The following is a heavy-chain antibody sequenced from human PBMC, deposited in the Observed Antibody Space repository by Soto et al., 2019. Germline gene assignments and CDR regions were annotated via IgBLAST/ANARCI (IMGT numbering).Heavy chain of an antibody. CDR2: INPNSGGT. Sequence: GASVKLSCKASGYTFTGYYMHWVRQAPGQGLEWMGWINPNSGGTNYAQKFQGRVTMTRDTSISTAYMELSRLRSDDTAVYYCARVNVVVVAATRAYYFDYWGQGTLVTVSS. CDR3: ARVNVVVVAATRAYYFDY. V-gene: IGHV1-2*02. CDR1: GYTFTGYY. J-gene: IGHJ4*02. D-gene: IGHD2-15*01.